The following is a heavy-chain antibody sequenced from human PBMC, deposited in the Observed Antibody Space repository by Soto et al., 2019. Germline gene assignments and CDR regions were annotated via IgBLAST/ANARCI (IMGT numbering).Heavy chain of an antibody. Sequence: GGSLRLSCAASGFTFSTYGMHWVRQAPGKGLEWVALISYDGTNKYYAASVKGLFTISRDNSKNTMYLKLNSLRVGDTAVFYCGKGPVEMATIANLQNWGQGTLVT. CDR3: GKGPVEMATIANLQN. V-gene: IGHV3-30*18. D-gene: IGHD5-12*01. CDR1: GFTFSTYG. J-gene: IGHJ1*01. CDR2: ISYDGTNK.